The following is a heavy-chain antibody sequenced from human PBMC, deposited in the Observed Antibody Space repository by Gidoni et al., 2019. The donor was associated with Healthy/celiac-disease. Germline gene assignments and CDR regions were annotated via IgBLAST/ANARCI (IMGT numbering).Heavy chain of an antibody. J-gene: IGHJ3*02. Sequence: QVQLQESGPGLVKPSQTLSLTCTVSGGSISSGDYYWSWIRQPPGKGLEWIGYIYYSGSTYYNPSLKSRVTISVDTSKNQFSLKLSSVTAADTAVYYCARDGSGDYGDTGAFDIWGQGTMVTVSS. V-gene: IGHV4-30-4*01. CDR1: GGSISSGDYY. CDR2: IYYSGST. D-gene: IGHD4-17*01. CDR3: ARDGSGDYGDTGAFDI.